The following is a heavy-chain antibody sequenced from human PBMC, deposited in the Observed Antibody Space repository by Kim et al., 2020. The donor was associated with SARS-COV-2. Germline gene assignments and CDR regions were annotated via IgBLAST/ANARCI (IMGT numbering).Heavy chain of an antibody. V-gene: IGHV3-23*01. D-gene: IGHD5-18*01. CDR3: AKYLGIQLWYDAFDI. Sequence: DSVKGRFTISRDNSKNTLYLQMNSLRAEDTAVYYCAKYLGIQLWYDAFDIWGQGTMVTVSS. J-gene: IGHJ3*02.